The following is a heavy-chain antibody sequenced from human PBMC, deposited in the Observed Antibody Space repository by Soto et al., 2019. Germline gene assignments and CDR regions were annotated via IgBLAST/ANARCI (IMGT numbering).Heavy chain of an antibody. Sequence: EVQLVESGGVVVQPGGSLRLSCAASGFTFDDYTMHWVRQAPGKGLEWVSLISWDGGSTYYADSVKGRFTISRDNNKNSLYLQMNSLRTEDTALYYCAKDIGYCSGGSCLDYWGQGTLVTVSS. CDR2: ISWDGGST. V-gene: IGHV3-43*01. J-gene: IGHJ4*02. CDR1: GFTFDDYT. CDR3: AKDIGYCSGGSCLDY. D-gene: IGHD2-15*01.